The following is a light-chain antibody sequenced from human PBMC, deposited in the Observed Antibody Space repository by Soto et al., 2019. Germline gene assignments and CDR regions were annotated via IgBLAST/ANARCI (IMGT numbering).Light chain of an antibody. CDR2: EVS. Sequence: QSALTQPASVSGSPGQSITISCTGTSNDIGADDFVSWYQHHPDKTPTLIIYEVSNRPSGVSNRFSGSKSGNTASLTISGLQAEDEADYYCTSYRSGSTPVVFGGGTQLTVL. CDR1: SNDIGADDF. CDR3: TSYRSGSTPVV. J-gene: IGLJ2*01. V-gene: IGLV2-14*01.